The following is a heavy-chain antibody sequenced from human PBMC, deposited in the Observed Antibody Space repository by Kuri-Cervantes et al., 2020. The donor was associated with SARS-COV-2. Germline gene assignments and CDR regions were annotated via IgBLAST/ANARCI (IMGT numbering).Heavy chain of an antibody. D-gene: IGHD2-2*01. CDR1: GFTFSSYS. V-gene: IGHV3-7*01. Sequence: GGSLRLSCAASGFTFSSYSMNWVRQAPGKGLEWVANIKQDGSEKYYVDSVKGRFTISRDNAKNSLYLQMNSLRAEDTAVYYCASTASGSAAPFDYWGQGTLVTDSS. CDR2: IKQDGSEK. J-gene: IGHJ4*02. CDR3: ASTASGSAAPFDY.